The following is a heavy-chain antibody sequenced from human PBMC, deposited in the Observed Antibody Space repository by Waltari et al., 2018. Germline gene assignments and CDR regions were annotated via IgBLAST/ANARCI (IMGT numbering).Heavy chain of an antibody. Sequence: QVQLQESGPGLVKPSETLSLTCTVPGGYISSYYWSWIRQPPGKGLEWIGYIYYGGSTNYNPSLKSRVTISVDTSKNQFSLKLSSVTAADTAVYYCARGMITFRSGSYYFDYWGQGTLVTVSS. CDR1: GGYISSYY. CDR2: IYYGGST. CDR3: ARGMITFRSGSYYFDY. J-gene: IGHJ4*02. V-gene: IGHV4-59*01. D-gene: IGHD3-16*01.